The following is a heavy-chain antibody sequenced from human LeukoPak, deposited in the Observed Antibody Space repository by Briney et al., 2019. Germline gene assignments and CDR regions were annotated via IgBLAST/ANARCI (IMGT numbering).Heavy chain of an antibody. Sequence: GSLRLSCAASGFTFRSYAMSWVRQAPGKELEWVSTISGSGGVTYFADSVKGRFAISRDNSKNTLYLQMNNVRAEDTAVYYCAKANPGDYWGQGTLVTVSS. J-gene: IGHJ4*02. D-gene: IGHD1-14*01. CDR3: AKANPGDY. V-gene: IGHV3-23*01. CDR1: GFTFRSYA. CDR2: ISGSGGVT.